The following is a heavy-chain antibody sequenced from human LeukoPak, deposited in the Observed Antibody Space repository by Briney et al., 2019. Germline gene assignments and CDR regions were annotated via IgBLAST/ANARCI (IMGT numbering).Heavy chain of an antibody. D-gene: IGHD3-10*01. J-gene: IGHJ5*02. Sequence: GGSLRLSCAASGFSLSTYNMNWVRQAPGRGLEWVSSITSSSSYIYYADSVKGRFTISRDNAKTSLYLQMNSLRAEDTAVYYCARDDMVRGVRRFDPWGQGTLVPVS. CDR3: ARDDMVRGVRRFDP. V-gene: IGHV3-21*01. CDR2: ITSSSSYI. CDR1: GFSLSTYN.